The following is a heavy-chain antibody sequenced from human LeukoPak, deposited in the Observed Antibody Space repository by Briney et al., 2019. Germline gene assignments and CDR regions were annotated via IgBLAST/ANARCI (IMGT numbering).Heavy chain of an antibody. Sequence: PGGSLRLSCAASGFTFSSYSMNWVRQAPGKGLEWVSSISSSSSYIYYADSVKGRFTISRDNAKNSLYLQMNSLRAEDTAVYYCARVPPYSGYAFDYWGQGTLVTVSS. CDR2: ISSSSSYI. D-gene: IGHD5-12*01. V-gene: IGHV3-21*01. CDR1: GFTFSSYS. CDR3: ARVPPYSGYAFDY. J-gene: IGHJ4*02.